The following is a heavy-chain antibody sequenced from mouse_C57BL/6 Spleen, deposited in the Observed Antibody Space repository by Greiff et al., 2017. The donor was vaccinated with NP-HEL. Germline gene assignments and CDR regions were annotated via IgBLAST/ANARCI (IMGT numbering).Heavy chain of an antibody. D-gene: IGHD1-1*01. V-gene: IGHV6-3*01. CDR2: IRLKSDNYAT. CDR1: GFTFSNYW. CDR3: TGGYYGSSSWCAY. J-gene: IGHJ3*01. Sequence: EVKLVESGGGLVQPGGSMKLSCVASGFTFSNYWMNWVRQSPEKGLEWVAQIRLKSDNYATHYAESVKGRFTISRDDSKSSVYLQMNNLRAEDTGIYYCTGGYYGSSSWCAYWGQGTLVTVSA.